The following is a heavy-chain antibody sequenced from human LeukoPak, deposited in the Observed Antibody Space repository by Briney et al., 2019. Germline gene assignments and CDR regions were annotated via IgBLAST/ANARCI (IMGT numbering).Heavy chain of an antibody. J-gene: IGHJ4*02. V-gene: IGHV3-66*01. CDR2: IYSGGSI. CDR3: AREEVAGTTDY. Sequence: PGGSLSLSCAVSEFTVSSNYMSWVRQAPGKGLEWVSVIYSGGSIYYADSVKGRFTFSRDNSKNTLYLQINSLRAGDTAVYYCAREEVAGTTDYWGQGTLVTVSS. CDR1: EFTVSSNY. D-gene: IGHD1-7*01.